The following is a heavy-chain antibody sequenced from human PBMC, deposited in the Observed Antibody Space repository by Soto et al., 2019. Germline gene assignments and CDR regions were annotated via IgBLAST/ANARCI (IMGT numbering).Heavy chain of an antibody. CDR1: GGTFSSYA. J-gene: IGHJ6*02. D-gene: IGHD1-7*01. Sequence: QVQLVQSGAEVKKPGSSVKVSCKASGGTFSSYAISWVRQAPGQGLEWMGGIIPIFGTANYAQKFQDRVTITEDESTGTAYMELSSLRSEDTAVYYCARAPYKWNYGESRYYYYGMDVWGQGTTVTVSS. CDR3: ARAPYKWNYGESRYYYYGMDV. CDR2: IIPIFGTA. V-gene: IGHV1-69*12.